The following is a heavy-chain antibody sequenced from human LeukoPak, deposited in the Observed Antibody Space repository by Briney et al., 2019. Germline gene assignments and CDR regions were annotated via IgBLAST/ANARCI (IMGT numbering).Heavy chain of an antibody. D-gene: IGHD4-17*01. J-gene: IGHJ4*02. V-gene: IGHV3-7*01. CDR2: IKQDGSEK. CDR3: ARDNGATTVTTTLDFGY. Sequence: GGSLRLSCAASGFTFSSYWMSWVRQAPGKGLQWVANIKQDGSEKYYVDSVKGRFTISRDNAKNSLYLQMNSLRAEDTAVYYCARDNGATTVTTTLDFGYWGQGTLVTVSS. CDR1: GFTFSSYW.